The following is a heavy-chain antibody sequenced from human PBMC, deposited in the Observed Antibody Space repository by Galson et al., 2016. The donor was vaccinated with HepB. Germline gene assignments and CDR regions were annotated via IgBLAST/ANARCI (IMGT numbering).Heavy chain of an antibody. J-gene: IGHJ4*02. D-gene: IGHD6-19*01. CDR3: TSARIAVSGHEDF. CDR2: IRRTSNNDAT. CDR1: GFRLSDSV. V-gene: IGHV3-73*01. Sequence: SLRLSCAASGFRLSDSVMHWVRQPSGKGLEWVGRIRRTSNNDATAYAASVKGRFTISRDDSYYTAYLQMSSLKTEDTAIYYCTSARIAVSGHEDFWGQGTLVAVSS.